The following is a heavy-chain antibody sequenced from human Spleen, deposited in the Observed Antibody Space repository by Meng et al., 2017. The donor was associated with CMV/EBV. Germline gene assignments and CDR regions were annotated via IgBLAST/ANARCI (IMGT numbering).Heavy chain of an antibody. CDR2: IYHSGST. V-gene: IGHV4-38-2*02. Sequence: SETLSLTCTVSGYSISSGYYWGWIRQPPGKGLEWIGSIYHSGSTYYNPSLKSRVTISVDTSKNQFSLKLSSVTAADTAVYYCAREGSSSDLYYYYGMDVWGQGTTVTVSS. J-gene: IGHJ6*02. D-gene: IGHD6-6*01. CDR3: AREGSSSDLYYYYGMDV. CDR1: GYSISSGYY.